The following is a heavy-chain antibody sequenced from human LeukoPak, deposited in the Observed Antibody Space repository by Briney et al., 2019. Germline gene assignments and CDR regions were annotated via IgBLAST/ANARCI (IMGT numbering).Heavy chain of an antibody. D-gene: IGHD3-22*01. CDR3: ARKYYYDSSGYSVDAFDI. CDR2: IYPGDSDT. CDR1: GYSFTSYW. J-gene: IGHJ3*02. V-gene: IGHV5-51*01. Sequence: GESLKISCQGSGYSFTSYWIGWVRQMPGKGLEWMGIIYPGDSDTRYSPSFQGQVTIPADKSISTAYLQWSSLKASDTAMYYCARKYYYDSSGYSVDAFDIWGQGTMVTVSS.